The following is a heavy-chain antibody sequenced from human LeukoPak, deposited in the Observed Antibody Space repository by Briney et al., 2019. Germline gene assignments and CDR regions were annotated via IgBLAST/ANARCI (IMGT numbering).Heavy chain of an antibody. J-gene: IGHJ4*02. Sequence: SETLSLTCAVSGVSISSSEWWIWVRQPPGQGLEWIGEIHRDGRTRYNPSLKSRVTMSMDYSRNQFSLSVTSVTAADTAIYYCGKTDIYFNPIDYWGPGSLVTVSS. V-gene: IGHV4-4*02. CDR2: IHRDGRT. CDR3: GKTDIYFNPIDY. CDR1: GVSISSSEW. D-gene: IGHD3-9*01.